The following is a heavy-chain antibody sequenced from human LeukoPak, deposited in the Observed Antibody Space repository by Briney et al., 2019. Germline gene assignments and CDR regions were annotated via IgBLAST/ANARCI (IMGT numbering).Heavy chain of an antibody. CDR3: ARGPASIVVVPAGHYYYYMDV. J-gene: IGHJ6*03. D-gene: IGHD2-2*01. Sequence: SETLSLTCAVYGGSFSGYYWSWIRQPPGKGLEWIGEINHSGSTNYNPSLKSRVTISVDTSKNQFSLKLSSVTAADTAVYSCARGPASIVVVPAGHYYYYMDVWGKGTTVTVSS. CDR2: INHSGST. CDR1: GGSFSGYY. V-gene: IGHV4-34*01.